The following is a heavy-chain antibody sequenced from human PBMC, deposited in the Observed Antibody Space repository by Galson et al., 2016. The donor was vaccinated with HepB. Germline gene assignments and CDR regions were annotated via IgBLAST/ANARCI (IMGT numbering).Heavy chain of an antibody. V-gene: IGHV3-53*01. D-gene: IGHD1-26*01. CDR2: VFLGGST. CDR3: AKDGRSGYPPSYFAGYYFDY. Sequence: SLRLSCAASGFTVSDYYMTWVRQAPGRGLEWVSVVFLGGSTYYAQSVEGRFTISGDDSKNTLHLQMNSLTAEDTAVYYCAKDGRSGYPPSYFAGYYFDYWGQGTLVTVSS. J-gene: IGHJ4*02. CDR1: GFTVSDYY.